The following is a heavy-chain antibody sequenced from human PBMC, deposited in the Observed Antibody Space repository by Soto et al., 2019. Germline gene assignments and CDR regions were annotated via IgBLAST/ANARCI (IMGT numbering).Heavy chain of an antibody. CDR2: IYVSGST. Sequence: SETLSLTCPVSRGSIYTGGYYWTWIRQHPGKALEWIGYIYVSGSTYYNPSLKSRVAISIDTSKNQFSLKLNPVSAADTAVYYCARARSGTYYNPAWFDPWGQGALVTVSS. CDR3: ARARSGTYYNPAWFDP. D-gene: IGHD3-10*01. V-gene: IGHV4-31*03. J-gene: IGHJ5*02. CDR1: RGSIYTGGYY.